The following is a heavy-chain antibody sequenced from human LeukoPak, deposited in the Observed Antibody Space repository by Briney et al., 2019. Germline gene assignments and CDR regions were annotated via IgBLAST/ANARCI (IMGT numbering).Heavy chain of an antibody. CDR1: GFTFSSYA. CDR3: ARVGGYCSSTSCYPIHFDY. D-gene: IGHD2-2*03. V-gene: IGHV3-30-3*01. Sequence: GGSLRLSCAASGFTFSSYAMHWVRQAPGKGLEWVAVISYDGSNKYYADSVKGRFTISRDNSKNTLYLQMNSLRAEDTAVYYCARVGGYCSSTSCYPIHFDYWGQGTLVTVSS. CDR2: ISYDGSNK. J-gene: IGHJ4*02.